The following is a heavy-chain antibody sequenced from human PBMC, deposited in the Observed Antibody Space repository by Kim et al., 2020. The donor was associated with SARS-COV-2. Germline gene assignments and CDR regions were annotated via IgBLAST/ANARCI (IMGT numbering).Heavy chain of an antibody. Sequence: SETLSLTCTVSGGSISYYYWSWIRQPPGKGLEWIGYIYYSGGTHYNPSLKSRVTISVDTSKNQFSLRLSSVTAADTAVYYCVRKHSSGWFFDYWGQGTLV. CDR1: GGSISYYY. CDR3: VRKHSSGWFFDY. D-gene: IGHD6-19*01. V-gene: IGHV4-59*01. CDR2: IYYSGGT. J-gene: IGHJ4*02.